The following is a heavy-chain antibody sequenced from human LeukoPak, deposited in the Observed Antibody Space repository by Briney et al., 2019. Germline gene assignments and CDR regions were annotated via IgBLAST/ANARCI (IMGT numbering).Heavy chain of an antibody. CDR1: GFTFDDYG. CDR2: INWNGGST. Sequence: PGGSLRLSCAASGFTFDDYGMSWVRQAPGEGLEWVSGINWNGGSTGYADSVKGRFTISRDNAKNSLYLQMNSLRAEDTALYYCASRYCSSTSCYHSGAWGAFDIWGQGTMVTVSS. V-gene: IGHV3-20*04. J-gene: IGHJ3*02. CDR3: ASRYCSSTSCYHSGAWGAFDI. D-gene: IGHD2-2*01.